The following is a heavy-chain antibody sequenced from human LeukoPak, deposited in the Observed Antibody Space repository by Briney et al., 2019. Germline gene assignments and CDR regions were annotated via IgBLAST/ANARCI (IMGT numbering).Heavy chain of an antibody. Sequence: PGGSLRLSCAASGFTFSSYAMSWVRQAPGKGLEWVSYISSSSSTIYYADSVKGRFTISGDNAKNSLYLQMNSLRAEDTAVYYCAREFRGFKDSSSWLHHLWGQGTLVTVSS. V-gene: IGHV3-48*04. D-gene: IGHD6-13*01. CDR2: ISSSSSTI. J-gene: IGHJ5*02. CDR3: AREFRGFKDSSSWLHHL. CDR1: GFTFSSYA.